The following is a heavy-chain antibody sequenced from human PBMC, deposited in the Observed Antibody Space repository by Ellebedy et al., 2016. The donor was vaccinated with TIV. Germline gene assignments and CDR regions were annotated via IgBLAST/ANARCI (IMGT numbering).Heavy chain of an antibody. V-gene: IGHV3-23*01. CDR1: GFTVRSRA. J-gene: IGHJ6*03. CDR3: AKGGLITMVRGVRHNYYYMDV. CDR2: VNNGGNP. D-gene: IGHD3-10*01. Sequence: GESLKISXAASGFTVRSRAMSWVRQAPGKGLEWVASVNNGGNPYYADLVKGRFTISRDTSKNTVSLQMSSLRAEDTALYYCAKGGLITMVRGVRHNYYYMDVWGKGTTVTVSS.